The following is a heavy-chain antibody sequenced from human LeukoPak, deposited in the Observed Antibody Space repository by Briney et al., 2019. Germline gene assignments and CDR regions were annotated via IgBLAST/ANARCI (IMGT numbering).Heavy chain of an antibody. V-gene: IGHV4-59*01. CDR2: IYYSGST. Sequence: SETLSLTCTVSGGSISSYYWSWIRQPPGKGLEWIGYIYYSGSTNYNPSRNSRVTISVDTSKNQFSLKLSSGTDADTAVYYCARGRRAVADWGQGTLVTVSS. J-gene: IGHJ4*02. D-gene: IGHD6-19*01. CDR1: GGSISSYY. CDR3: ARGRRAVAD.